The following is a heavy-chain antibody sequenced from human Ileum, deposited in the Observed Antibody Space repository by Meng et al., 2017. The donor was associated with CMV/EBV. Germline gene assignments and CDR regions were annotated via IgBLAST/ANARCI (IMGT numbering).Heavy chain of an antibody. CDR3: AKTYYYGSGTYGAVDV. J-gene: IGHJ6*02. CDR2: INYSGGYT. Sequence: GESLKISCAASGFTFSNYGMSWVRQASGKGLEWVSSINYSGGYTYYANSVKGRFTISRDNSKNTLYLEMNSLRAEDTAIYYCAKTYYYGSGTYGAVDVWGQGTTVTVSS. V-gene: IGHV3-23*01. CDR1: GFTFSNYG. D-gene: IGHD3-10*01.